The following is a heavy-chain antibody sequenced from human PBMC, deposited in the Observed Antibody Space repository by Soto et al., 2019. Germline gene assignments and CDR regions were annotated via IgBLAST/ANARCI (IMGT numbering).Heavy chain of an antibody. V-gene: IGHV3-30-3*01. D-gene: IGHD5-12*01. CDR3: ARSRGYSGLKDY. CDR1: GFTFSSYA. J-gene: IGHJ4*02. Sequence: GGSLRLSCAASGFTFSSYAMHWVRQAPGKGLEWVAVISYDGSNKYYADSVKGRFTISRDNSKNTLYLQMNSLRAEDTAVYYCARSRGYSGLKDYWGQGTLVTVSS. CDR2: ISYDGSNK.